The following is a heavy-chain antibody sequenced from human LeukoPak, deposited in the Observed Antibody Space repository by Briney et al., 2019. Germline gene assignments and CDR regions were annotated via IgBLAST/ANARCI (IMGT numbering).Heavy chain of an antibody. D-gene: IGHD1-1*01. Sequence: GASVKVSCKAFGYTFTSYDINWVRQATGQGLEWMGWMNPNSGNTGYAQKFQGRVTMTRNTSISTAYMELSSLRSEDTAVYYCARPLEGERYDAFDIWGQGTMVTVSS. CDR3: ARPLEGERYDAFDI. V-gene: IGHV1-8*01. CDR1: GYTFTSYD. CDR2: MNPNSGNT. J-gene: IGHJ3*02.